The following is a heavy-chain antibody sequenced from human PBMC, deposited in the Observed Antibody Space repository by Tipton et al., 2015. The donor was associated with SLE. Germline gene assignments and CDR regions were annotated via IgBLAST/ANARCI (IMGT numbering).Heavy chain of an antibody. CDR1: GGSISSYY. CDR2: IYTSGST. D-gene: IGHD3-16*01. Sequence: TLSLTCTVSGGSISSYYWSWIRQPPGKGLEWIGYIYTSGSTYYNPSLKSRVTISVDTSKNQFSLKLSSVTAADTAVYYCARGGSVRGFSLYYFDYWGQGTLVTVSS. CDR3: ARGGSVRGFSLYYFDY. J-gene: IGHJ4*02. V-gene: IGHV4-4*08.